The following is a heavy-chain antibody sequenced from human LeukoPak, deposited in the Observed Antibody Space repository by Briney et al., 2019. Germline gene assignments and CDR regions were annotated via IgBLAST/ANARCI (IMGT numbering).Heavy chain of an antibody. D-gene: IGHD6-25*01. V-gene: IGHV4-59*01. J-gene: IGHJ4*02. Sequence: SETLSLTCTVSGDSISSFSWSWIRQSPGKRLEWIGYLYYSGTANYNPSLRSRVTISSDTSKNQFSLKLSSLTAADTAMYYCARGPSSGQYVSPLDYWGQGTLDTVSS. CDR2: LYYSGTA. CDR3: ARGPSSGQYVSPLDY. CDR1: GDSISSFS.